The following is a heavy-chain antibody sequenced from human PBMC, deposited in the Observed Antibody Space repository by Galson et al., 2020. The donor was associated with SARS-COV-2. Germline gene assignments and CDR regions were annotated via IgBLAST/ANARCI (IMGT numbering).Heavy chain of an antibody. CDR1: GFTFSSYA. Sequence: GGSLRLSCAASGFTFSSYAMHWVRQAPGKGLEWVAVISYDGSNKYYADSVKGRFTISRDNSKNTLYLQMNSLRAEDTAVYYCARDTAIQLWLFDIWGQGTMVTVSS. CDR2: ISYDGSNK. D-gene: IGHD5-18*01. J-gene: IGHJ3*02. V-gene: IGHV3-30-3*01. CDR3: ARDTAIQLWLFDI.